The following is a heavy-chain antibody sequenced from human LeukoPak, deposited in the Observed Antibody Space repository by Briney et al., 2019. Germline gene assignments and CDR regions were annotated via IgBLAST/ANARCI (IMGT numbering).Heavy chain of an antibody. CDR3: ARASPGLYCSGGSCYNYYYGMDV. V-gene: IGHV1-2*02. D-gene: IGHD2-15*01. CDR2: INPNSGGT. J-gene: IGHJ6*02. Sequence: ASVKVSCKASGYTFTGYYMHWVRQAPGQGLEWMGWINPNSGGTNYAQKFQGRVTMTRDTSISTAYMELSRLRSDDTAVYYCARASPGLYCSGGSCYNYYYGMDVWGQGTTVTVSS. CDR1: GYTFTGYY.